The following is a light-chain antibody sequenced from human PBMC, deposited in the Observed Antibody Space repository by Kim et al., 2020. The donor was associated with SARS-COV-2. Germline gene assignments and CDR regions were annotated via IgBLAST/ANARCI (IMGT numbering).Light chain of an antibody. CDR1: SHRSYY. CDR2: GKN. CDR3: NSRDSSGNHLV. Sequence: LGQTVRITCQVDSHRSYYASWYQQKPGQAPVLVIYGKNNRPSGIPDRFSGSSSGNTASLTITGAQAEDEADYYCNSRDSSGNHLVFGGGTQLTVL. J-gene: IGLJ2*01. V-gene: IGLV3-19*01.